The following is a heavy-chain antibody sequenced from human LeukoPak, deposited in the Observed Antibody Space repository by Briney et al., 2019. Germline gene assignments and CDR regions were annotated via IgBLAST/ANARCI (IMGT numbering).Heavy chain of an antibody. Sequence: GGSLRLSCAASGFTFSSYSMNWVRQAPGKGLEWVSLISGNAGSTYYADSVKGRFTISRDNSKNTLYLQMNSLRAEDTAVYYCAKDLIRIVVVPAAMIHSSSWYLNWGQGTLVTVSS. V-gene: IGHV3-23*01. CDR1: GFTFSSYS. CDR3: AKDLIRIVVVPAAMIHSSSWYLN. J-gene: IGHJ4*02. CDR2: ISGNAGST. D-gene: IGHD2-2*01.